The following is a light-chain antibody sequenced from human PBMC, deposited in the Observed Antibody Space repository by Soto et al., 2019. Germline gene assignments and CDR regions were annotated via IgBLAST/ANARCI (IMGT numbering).Light chain of an antibody. CDR1: QSVSSY. CDR2: GAS. CDR3: QQYVSSSRT. V-gene: IGKV3-20*01. J-gene: IGKJ1*01. Sequence: EIVLTQSPGTLSLSPGERATLSCRASQSVSSYLAWYQQKPGQAPRLLIYGASSRATGIPDRFSGSGSGTYFSLSISRLEPEDFAVYYCQQYVSSSRTFGQGTKVEIK.